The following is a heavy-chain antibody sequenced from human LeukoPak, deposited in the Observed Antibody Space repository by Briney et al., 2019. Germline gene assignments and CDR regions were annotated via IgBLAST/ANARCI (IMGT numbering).Heavy chain of an antibody. CDR2: IYPSGNT. Sequence: SQTLSLTCTVSGGSVSRGDDYWSWIRQPAGEGLEWMGRIYPSGNTNYNPSLKSRVTISMDTSKNRISLKVTSVTAADTAVYYCARVGATATAYFDYWGQGTLVTVSS. D-gene: IGHD5-18*01. V-gene: IGHV4-61*02. CDR1: GGSVSRGDDY. J-gene: IGHJ4*02. CDR3: ARVGATATAYFDY.